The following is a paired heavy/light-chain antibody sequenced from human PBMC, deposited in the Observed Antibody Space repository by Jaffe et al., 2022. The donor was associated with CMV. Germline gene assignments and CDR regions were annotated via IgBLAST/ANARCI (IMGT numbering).Light chain of an antibody. CDR1: SGHSSYA. Sequence: QLVLTQSPSASASLGASVKLTCTLSSGHSSYAIAWHQQQPEKGPRYLMKLNSDGSHSKGDGIPDRFSGSSSGAERYLTISSLQSEDEADYYCQTWGTGDWVFGGGTKLTVL. CDR2: LNSDGSH. J-gene: IGLJ3*02. CDR3: QTWGTGDWV. V-gene: IGLV4-69*01.
Heavy chain of an antibody. CDR1: GYTFTSYY. V-gene: IGHV1-46*01. J-gene: IGHJ4*02. CDR3: ARGGPRIQLWLEYFDY. CDR2: INPSGGST. D-gene: IGHD5-18*01. Sequence: QVQLVQSGAEVKKPGASVKVSCKASGYTFTSYYMHWVRQAPGQGLEWMGIINPSGGSTSYAQKFQGRVTMTRDTSTSTVYMELSSLRSEDTAVYYCARGGPRIQLWLEYFDYWGQGTLVTVSS.